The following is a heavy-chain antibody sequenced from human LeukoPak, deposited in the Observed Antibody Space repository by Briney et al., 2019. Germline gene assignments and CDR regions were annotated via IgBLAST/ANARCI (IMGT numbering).Heavy chain of an antibody. D-gene: IGHD2-2*01. V-gene: IGHV6-1*01. CDR3: ARGGCSSTSCYYGYGYYYYYGMDV. Sequence: SQTLSLTCAISGDSVSSNSAAWNWIRQSPSRGLEWLGRTYYRSKWYNDYAVSVKSRITINPDTSKNQFSLKLSSVTAADTAVYYCARGGCSSTSCYYGYGYYYYYGMDVWGQGTTVTVSS. CDR2: TYYRSKWYN. CDR1: GDSVSSNSAA. J-gene: IGHJ6*02.